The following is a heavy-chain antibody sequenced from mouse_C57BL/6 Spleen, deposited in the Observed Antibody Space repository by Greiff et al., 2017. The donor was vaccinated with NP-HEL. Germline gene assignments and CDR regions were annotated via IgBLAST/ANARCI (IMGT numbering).Heavy chain of an antibody. V-gene: IGHV5-16*01. D-gene: IGHD4-1*01. CDR3: ARTLGRDETMDY. CDR1: GFTFSDYY. CDR2: INYDGSST. J-gene: IGHJ4*01. Sequence: EVTLVESEGGLVQPGSSMKLSCTASGFTFSDYYMAWVRQVPEKGLEWVANINYDGSSTYYLDSLKSRFIITKDNAKNILYLQMSSLKAEDTATYYCARTLGRDETMDYWGQGTSVTVSS.